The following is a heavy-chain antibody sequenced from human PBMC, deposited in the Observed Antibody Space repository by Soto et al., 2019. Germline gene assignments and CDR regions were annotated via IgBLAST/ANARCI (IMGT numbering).Heavy chain of an antibody. CDR1: GRANSSSNYY. V-gene: IGHV4-39*01. CDR2: IYYSGST. J-gene: IGHJ1*01. D-gene: IGHD3-22*01. Sequence: SETLSHTCTNSGRANSSSNYYWRWIRQPPGHGVEWTGIIYYSGSTYYNPSLKSRVTISVDTSKNQFSLELTSVTAADTAVYYCASGDLFYYDNSGYFRHYFQHWGQGTLVTVS. CDR3: ASGDLFYYDNSGYFRHYFQH.